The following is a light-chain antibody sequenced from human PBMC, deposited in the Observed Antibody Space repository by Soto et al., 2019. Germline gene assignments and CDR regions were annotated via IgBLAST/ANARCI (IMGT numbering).Light chain of an antibody. CDR2: DTS. V-gene: IGLV7-46*01. CDR1: TGAVTSGHY. Sequence: QAVVTQEPSLTVSPGGTVTLTCGSSTGAVTSGHYPYWFQQKPGQAPRTLIYDTSNKHSWTPARFSGSLLGGKAALTLSVAQPEDEAEYYCLLSYSGARVVFGGGTKLTVL. CDR3: LLSYSGARVV. J-gene: IGLJ2*01.